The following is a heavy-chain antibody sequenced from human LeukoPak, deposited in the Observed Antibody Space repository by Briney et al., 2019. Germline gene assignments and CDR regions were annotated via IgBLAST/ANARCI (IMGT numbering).Heavy chain of an antibody. CDR1: GYTFTTYY. D-gene: IGHD6-13*01. Sequence: ASVKVSCKASGYTFTTYYIHWVRQAPGQGLEWMGIINPSGGTTSYAQKFQGRVTMTRDTSTSTVYMELSSLRSEDTAVYYCARGRRSIAAAARNWFDPWGQGTLVTVSS. J-gene: IGHJ5*02. CDR2: INPSGGTT. CDR3: ARGRRSIAAAARNWFDP. V-gene: IGHV1-46*01.